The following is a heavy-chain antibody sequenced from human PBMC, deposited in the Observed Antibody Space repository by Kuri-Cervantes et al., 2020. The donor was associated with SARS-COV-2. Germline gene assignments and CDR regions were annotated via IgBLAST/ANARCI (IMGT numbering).Heavy chain of an antibody. CDR1: GYTFSDYF. Sequence: ASVKVSCKTSGYTFSDYFMHWVRQAPGQGLEWMGWINPNSGGTNYAQKFQGRVTMTRDTSISTAYMELSRLRSDDTAVYYCAREVRGDHYFDYWGQGTLVTVSS. CDR3: AREVRGDHYFDY. D-gene: IGHD3-10*01. V-gene: IGHV1-2*02. CDR2: INPNSGGT. J-gene: IGHJ4*02.